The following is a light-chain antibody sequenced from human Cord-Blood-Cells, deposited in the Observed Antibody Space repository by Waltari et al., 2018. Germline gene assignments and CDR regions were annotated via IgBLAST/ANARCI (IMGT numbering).Light chain of an antibody. CDR1: SGSVSTSYY. Sequence: QTVVTQEPSFSVSPGGTVTLTCGLSSGSVSTSYYPSWYQQTRGQAPRTLIYSTNTRSSGVPDRFSGSILGNKAALTITGAQADDESDYYCVLYMGSGIWVFGGGTKLTVL. J-gene: IGLJ3*02. V-gene: IGLV8-61*01. CDR3: VLYMGSGIWV. CDR2: STN.